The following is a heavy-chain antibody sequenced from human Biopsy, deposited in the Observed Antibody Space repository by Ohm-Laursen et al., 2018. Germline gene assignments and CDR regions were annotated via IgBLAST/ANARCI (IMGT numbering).Heavy chain of an antibody. CDR3: ARGTPETYDYDNDDNSPFPRRYIDY. D-gene: IGHD3-22*01. Sequence: SLRLSCAASGFHFSDYYMSWIRQAPGKGLEWISYIASSGGTTYYVDSVKGRFTISRDNAEKSLYLQMNSLRAEDTAVYYCARGTPETYDYDNDDNSPFPRRYIDYWGQGTLVTVSS. J-gene: IGHJ4*02. CDR2: IASSGGTT. V-gene: IGHV3-11*01. CDR1: GFHFSDYY.